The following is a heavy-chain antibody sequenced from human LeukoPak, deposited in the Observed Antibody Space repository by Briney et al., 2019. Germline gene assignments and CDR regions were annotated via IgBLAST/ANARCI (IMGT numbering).Heavy chain of an antibody. J-gene: IGHJ4*02. CDR1: GFTFSSYS. V-gene: IGHV3-48*01. D-gene: IGHD3-3*01. CDR3: ASLSDFWSGYPNSFDY. CDR2: ISSSSSTI. Sequence: GGSLRLSCAASGFTFSSYSMNWVRQAPGKGLEWVSYISSSSSTIYYADSVKGRFTISRDNAKNSLYLQMNSLRAEDTAVYYCASLSDFWSGYPNSFDYWGQGTLVTVSA.